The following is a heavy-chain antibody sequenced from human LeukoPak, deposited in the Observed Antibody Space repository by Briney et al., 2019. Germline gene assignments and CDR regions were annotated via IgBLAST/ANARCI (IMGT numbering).Heavy chain of an antibody. D-gene: IGHD4-23*01. CDR1: GFTFSSYG. CDR3: AGGTTVVTPVPY. J-gene: IGHJ4*02. V-gene: IGHV3-30*02. Sequence: PGGSLRLSCAASGFTFSSYGMHWVRQAPGKGLEGVAFIRYDGSNKYYADSVKGRFTISRDNSKNSLYLQMNSLRAEDTAVYYCAGGTTVVTPVPYWGQGTLVTVSS. CDR2: IRYDGSNK.